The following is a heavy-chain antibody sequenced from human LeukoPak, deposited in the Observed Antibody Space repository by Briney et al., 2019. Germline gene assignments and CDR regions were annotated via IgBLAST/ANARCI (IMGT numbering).Heavy chain of an antibody. D-gene: IGHD3-22*01. CDR1: GGSISSGGYS. CDR2: IYHSGST. J-gene: IGHJ4*02. V-gene: IGHV4-30-2*01. Sequence: SETLSLTCAVSGGSISSGGYSWSWIRQPPGKGLEWIGYIYHSGSTYYSPSLKSRVTISVDKSKNQFSLKLSSVTAADTAVYYCARGQGGDYYDTSGFCFDFWGQGTLVIVSS. CDR3: ARGQGGDYYDTSGFCFDF.